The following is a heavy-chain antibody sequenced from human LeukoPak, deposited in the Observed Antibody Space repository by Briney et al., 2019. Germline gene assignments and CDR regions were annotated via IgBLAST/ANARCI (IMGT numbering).Heavy chain of an antibody. CDR3: ARTPQWELRDYYYMDV. CDR2: ISAYNGNT. V-gene: IGHV1-18*01. CDR1: GYTFTSYG. J-gene: IGHJ6*03. Sequence: GASVKVSCKASGYTFTSYGISWVRQAPGQGLEWMGWISAYNGNTNYAQELQGRVTMTTDTSTSTAYMELRSLRSDDTAVYYCARTPQWELRDYYYMDVWGKGTTVTVSS. D-gene: IGHD1-26*01.